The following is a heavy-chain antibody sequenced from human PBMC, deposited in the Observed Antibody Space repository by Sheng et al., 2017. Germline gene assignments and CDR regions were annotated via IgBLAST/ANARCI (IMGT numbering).Heavy chain of an antibody. V-gene: IGHV3-7*01. J-gene: IGHJ4*02. Sequence: EVQLVESGGGLVQPGGSLRLSCAASGFTFSSYWMGWVRQAPGKGLGWVATIKEDGSQKYYVDSVKGRFTISRDNSRNSLYLQMDSLRAEDTAVYYCARPVRRTSDDFWGQGTPVTVSP. CDR1: GFTFSSYW. CDR3: ARPVRRTSDDF. CDR2: IKEDGSQK. D-gene: IGHD2-2*01.